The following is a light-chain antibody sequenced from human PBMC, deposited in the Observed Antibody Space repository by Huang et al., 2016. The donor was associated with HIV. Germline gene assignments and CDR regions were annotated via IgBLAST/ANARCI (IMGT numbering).Light chain of an antibody. CDR3: QQYFSALWT. CDR1: QGISNS. Sequence: DIQMTQSPPSLSASVADRVTITCRASQGISNSLAWYQQKPGKPPRLLVTGASKLESGVHSRFSGSGSGADYTLTISSLQPEDFATYYCQQYFSALWTFGQGTKV. J-gene: IGKJ1*01. V-gene: IGKV1-NL1*01. CDR2: GAS.